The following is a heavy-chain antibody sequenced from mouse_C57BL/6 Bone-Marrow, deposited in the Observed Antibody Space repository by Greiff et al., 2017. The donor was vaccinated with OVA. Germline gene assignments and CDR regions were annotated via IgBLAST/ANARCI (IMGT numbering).Heavy chain of an antibody. D-gene: IGHD1-1*01. Sequence: EVKLVESGPGLAKPSQTLSLTCSVTGYSITSDYWNWIRKFPGNKLEYMGYISYSGSTYYNPSLKSRISITRDTSKNQYYLQLNSVTTEDTATYYCARSETTVVVEGYFDYWGQGTTLTVSS. J-gene: IGHJ2*01. V-gene: IGHV3-8*01. CDR2: ISYSGST. CDR1: GYSITSDY. CDR3: ARSETTVVVEGYFDY.